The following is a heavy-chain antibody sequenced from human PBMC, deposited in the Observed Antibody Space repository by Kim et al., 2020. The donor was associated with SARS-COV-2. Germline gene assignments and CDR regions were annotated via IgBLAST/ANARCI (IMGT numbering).Heavy chain of an antibody. Sequence: ASVKVSCKASGYTFTSYDINWVRQATGQGLEWMGWMNPNSGNTGYAQKFQGRVTMTRSTTISTAYMELSSLRSEDAAVYYCARGHLKRSVVVIAPRPYYYYMDVWGKGTTVTVSS. J-gene: IGHJ6*03. V-gene: IGHV1-8*01. CDR1: GYTFTSYD. D-gene: IGHD2-21*01. CDR3: ARGHLKRSVVVIAPRPYYYYMDV. CDR2: MNPNSGNT.